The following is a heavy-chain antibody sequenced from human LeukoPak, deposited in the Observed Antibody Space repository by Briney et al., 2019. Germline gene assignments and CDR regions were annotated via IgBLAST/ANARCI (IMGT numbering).Heavy chain of an antibody. CDR2: INPNSGDT. D-gene: IGHD2-21*01. J-gene: IGHJ3*02. CDR3: TRSREHICLI. Sequence: GASVKVSCKAAGYTFTVCYKHWVRQAPGQGLECMGWINPNSGDTNYAPKFQGRVTMTRETSISTAYMELSRLRSDDTAVYYCTRSREHICLIWRRGTMVTVSS. V-gene: IGHV1-2*02. CDR1: GYTFTVCY.